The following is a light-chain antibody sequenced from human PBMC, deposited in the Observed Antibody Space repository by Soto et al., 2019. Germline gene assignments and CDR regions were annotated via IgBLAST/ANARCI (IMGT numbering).Light chain of an antibody. Sequence: EIVLTQSPGTLSLSPGERATLSCRASQSISSNYLAWYQHKPGQAPRLLIYGASTRATGIPDRFSGSGSGTDFTLTISRLEPEDFAVYHCQQYDDSMTFGQGTKV. CDR1: QSISSNY. CDR3: QQYDDSMT. V-gene: IGKV3-20*01. J-gene: IGKJ1*01. CDR2: GAS.